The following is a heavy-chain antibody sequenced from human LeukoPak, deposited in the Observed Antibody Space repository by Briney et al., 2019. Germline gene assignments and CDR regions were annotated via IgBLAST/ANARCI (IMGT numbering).Heavy chain of an antibody. CDR2: IYYSGST. J-gene: IGHJ4*02. V-gene: IGHV4-59*01. D-gene: IGHD2-2*01. Sequence: SETLSLTCTVSGGSISSYYGSWIRQPPGKGLEWIGYIYYSGSTNYNPSLKGRVTISLDTSKNHFSLELTSVTAADTAVYYCARASSSSPYYFDYWGQGTLVTVSS. CDR3: ARASSSSPYYFDY. CDR1: GGSISSYY.